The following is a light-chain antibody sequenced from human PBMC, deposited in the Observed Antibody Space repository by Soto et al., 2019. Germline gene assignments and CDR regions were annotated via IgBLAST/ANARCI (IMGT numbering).Light chain of an antibody. J-gene: IGLJ1*01. CDR1: SSDVGGYNS. Sequence: QSVLTQPASVSGSTGQSITISCTGTSSDVGGYNSVSWYQQQPGKAPKLMIYEVSNRPSGVSNRFSGSKSGNTASLTISGLQAEDEAAYYCSSYTTSSTLLYVFGTGTKVTVL. V-gene: IGLV2-14*01. CDR2: EVS. CDR3: SSYTTSSTLLYV.